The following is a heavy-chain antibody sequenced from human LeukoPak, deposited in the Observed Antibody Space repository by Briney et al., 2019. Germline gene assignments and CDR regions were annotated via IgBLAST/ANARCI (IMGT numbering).Heavy chain of an antibody. Sequence: SETLSLTCTVSGASVSRGGYYWSWIRQHPGKGLEWIGFTSYGGGAYYNPSLMSRITMSVDPSQNQFSLKMRDVTAADTAVYFCATAEWENFYFDSWGQGALVAVTS. CDR2: TSYGGGA. CDR1: GASVSRGGYY. CDR3: ATAEWENFYFDS. J-gene: IGHJ4*02. V-gene: IGHV4-31*03. D-gene: IGHD1-26*01.